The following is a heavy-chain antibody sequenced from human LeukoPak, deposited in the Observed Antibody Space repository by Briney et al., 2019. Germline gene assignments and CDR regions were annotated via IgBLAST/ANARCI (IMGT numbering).Heavy chain of an antibody. CDR2: IRYDGSNK. V-gene: IGHV3-30*02. CDR1: GFTFSSYG. CDR3: AKDRSDYYDSSGYILDY. D-gene: IGHD3-22*01. J-gene: IGHJ4*02. Sequence: GGSLRLSCAASGFTFSSYGMHWVRQAPGKGLEWVAFIRYDGSNKYYADSVKGRFTISRDNSKNTLYLQMNSLRAEDTAVYYCAKDRSDYYDSSGYILDYWGQGTLVTVSS.